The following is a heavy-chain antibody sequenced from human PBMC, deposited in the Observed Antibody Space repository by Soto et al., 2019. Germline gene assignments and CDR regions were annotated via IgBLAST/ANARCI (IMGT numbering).Heavy chain of an antibody. V-gene: IGHV4-59*01. Sequence: SETLSLTCTVSGGSISSYYWSWIRQPPGKGLEWIGYIYYSGSTNYNPSLKSRVTISVDTSKNQFSLKLSSVTAADTAVYYCASALILTGYYIHDAFDIWGQGTMDTVSS. J-gene: IGHJ3*02. CDR3: ASALILTGYYIHDAFDI. D-gene: IGHD3-9*01. CDR2: IYYSGST. CDR1: GGSISSYY.